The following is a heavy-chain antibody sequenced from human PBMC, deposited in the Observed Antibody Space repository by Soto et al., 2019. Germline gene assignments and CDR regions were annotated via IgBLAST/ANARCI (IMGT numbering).Heavy chain of an antibody. J-gene: IGHJ6*02. V-gene: IGHV4-59*01. CDR2: IYYSGST. Sequence: PSETLSPTCTVSGGSISSCYWSWIRQPPGTGLEWIGYIYYSGSTNYNPSLKSRVTISVDTSKNQFSLKLSSVTAADTAVYYCARDPSIAAADYYYGMDVWGQGTTVTVSS. CDR1: GGSISSCY. D-gene: IGHD6-13*01. CDR3: ARDPSIAAADYYYGMDV.